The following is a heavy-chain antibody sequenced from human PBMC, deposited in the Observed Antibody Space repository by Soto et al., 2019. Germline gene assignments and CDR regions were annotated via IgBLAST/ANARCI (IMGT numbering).Heavy chain of an antibody. D-gene: IGHD2-21*02. CDR1: GYTFTSYY. J-gene: IGHJ4*02. CDR2: VNPSGGST. Sequence: ASVKVSCKASGYTFTSYYMHWVRQAPGQGLEWMGIVNPSGGSTSYAQKFRGRVTMTRDTSTSTVYMELSSLRSEDTAVYYCARGGHVVVVTAALDYWGQGTLVTVSS. CDR3: ARGGHVVVVTAALDY. V-gene: IGHV1-46*01.